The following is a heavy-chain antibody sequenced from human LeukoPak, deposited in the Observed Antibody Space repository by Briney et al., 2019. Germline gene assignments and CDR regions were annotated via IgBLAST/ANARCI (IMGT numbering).Heavy chain of an antibody. J-gene: IGHJ6*02. CDR2: IYHSGST. D-gene: IGHD3-10*01. Sequence: PSQTLSLICAVSGGSISSGGYSWSWIRQPPGKGLEWIGYIYHSGSTYYNPSLKSRVTISVDRSKTQFSLKLSSVTAADTAVYYCARSYGSGSYSYGMDVWGQGTTVTVSS. CDR1: GGSISSGGYS. CDR3: ARSYGSGSYSYGMDV. V-gene: IGHV4-30-2*01.